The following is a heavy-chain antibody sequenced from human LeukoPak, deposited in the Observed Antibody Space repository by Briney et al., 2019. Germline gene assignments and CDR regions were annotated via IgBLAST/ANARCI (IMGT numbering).Heavy chain of an antibody. CDR2: INQDGSGK. V-gene: IGHV3-7*05. CDR3: ARDHFEPGVILDY. J-gene: IGHJ4*02. D-gene: IGHD3-9*01. Sequence: GGSLRLSCAASEFTFSSHWMSWVRQAPGKGLEWVANINQDGSGKYYVDSVKGRFTISRDNAKNSLFLQMNSLRAEDTAVYYCARDHFEPGVILDYWGQGNLVTVSS. CDR1: EFTFSSHW.